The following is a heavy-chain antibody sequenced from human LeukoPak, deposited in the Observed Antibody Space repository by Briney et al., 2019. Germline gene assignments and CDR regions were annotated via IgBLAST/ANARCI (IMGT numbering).Heavy chain of an antibody. CDR2: IYTSGST. D-gene: IGHD4-17*01. V-gene: IGHV4-61*02. CDR3: ARSYGTNDY. CDR1: GGSISSGSYY. J-gene: IGHJ4*02. Sequence: SQTLSLTCTVSGGSISSGSYYWSWIRQPAGKGLEWIGRIYTSGSTNYNPSLKSRVTISVDTSKNRFSLKLSSVTAADTAVYYCARSYGTNDYWGQGTLVTVSS.